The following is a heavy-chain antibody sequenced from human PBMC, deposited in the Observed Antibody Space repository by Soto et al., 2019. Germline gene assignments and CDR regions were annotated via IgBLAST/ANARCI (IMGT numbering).Heavy chain of an antibody. V-gene: IGHV3-48*01. CDR2: ISGSGTTI. CDR3: ARDVAVREEY. CDR1: GFTFSSYS. D-gene: IGHD3-10*01. J-gene: IGHJ4*02. Sequence: EVQLVESGGGLVQTGGSLRLSCAASGFTFSSYSMNWVRQAPGKGLEWLSFISGSGTTIHYADSVKGRFTISRDNAKNSLYLQMNSLRAEDTAVYYCARDVAVREEYWGQGTLVTVSS.